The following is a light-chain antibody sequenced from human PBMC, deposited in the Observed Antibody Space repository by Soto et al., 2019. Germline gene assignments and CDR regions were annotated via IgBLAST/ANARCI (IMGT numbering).Light chain of an antibody. CDR2: AAS. J-gene: IGKJ1*01. Sequence: DIQMTQSPSSLSASVGDRVIISCRASQTISNYLNWYQQKPGKAPKLLIYAASSLQSGFPSRFSGSGSGSDFTLPISSLQPEDFATYYCQQGYSTRWTFGQGTKVEIK. CDR3: QQGYSTRWT. CDR1: QTISNY. V-gene: IGKV1-39*01.